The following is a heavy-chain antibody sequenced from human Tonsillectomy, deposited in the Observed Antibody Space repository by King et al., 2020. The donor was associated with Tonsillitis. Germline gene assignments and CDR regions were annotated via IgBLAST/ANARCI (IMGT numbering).Heavy chain of an antibody. J-gene: IGHJ3*01. CDR3: ARDTPEDPIGASLDY. Sequence: VQLVESGGGLVQPGGSLRLSCAASGFSFSDYSMNWVRQAPGKGLEWISYIRSSSSIISYADSGKGPFTISRDNAKNLLYLQMNSLRDEDTAVYFCARDTPEDPIGASLDYWGQGTTVTVSS. CDR2: IRSSSSII. D-gene: IGHD2-15*01. CDR1: GFSFSDYS. V-gene: IGHV3-48*02.